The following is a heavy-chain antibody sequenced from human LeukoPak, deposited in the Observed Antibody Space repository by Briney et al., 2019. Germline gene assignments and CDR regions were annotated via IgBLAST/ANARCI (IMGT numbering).Heavy chain of an antibody. Sequence: SETLSLTCAVYGGSFSGYYWSWIRQPPGKGLEWIGEINHSGSTNYNASLKRRVTISVDRSKNQFFLRLSSVTAADTAMYYCVRVGGYGYHYYYMDVWGNGTTVTVSS. CDR3: VRVGGYGYHYYYMDV. CDR1: GGSFSGYY. CDR2: INHSGST. D-gene: IGHD5-12*01. J-gene: IGHJ6*03. V-gene: IGHV4-34*01.